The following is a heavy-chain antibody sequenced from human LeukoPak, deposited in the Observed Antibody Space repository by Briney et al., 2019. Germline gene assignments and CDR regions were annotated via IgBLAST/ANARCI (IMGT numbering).Heavy chain of an antibody. J-gene: IGHJ1*01. CDR1: GGSISSYY. V-gene: IGHV4-59*12. D-gene: IGHD6-13*01. CDR3: ARGPSSSWVRYFQH. CDR2: IYYSGST. Sequence: SETLSLTCTVSGGSISSYYWSWIRQPPGKGLEWIGYIYYSGSTNYNPSLKSRVTISVDTSKNQFSLKLSSVTAADTAVYYCARGPSSSWVRYFQHWGQGTLVTVSS.